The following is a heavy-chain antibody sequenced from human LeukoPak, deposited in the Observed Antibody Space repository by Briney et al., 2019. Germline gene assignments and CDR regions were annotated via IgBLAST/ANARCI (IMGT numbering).Heavy chain of an antibody. CDR1: GSTFSSHD. J-gene: IGHJ4*02. CDR3: ARDYGGPHYFDY. Sequence: NPGGSLRLSCAASGSTFSSHDMNWVRQAPGKGLEWVSSITTATSSYIYYADSVKGRFTISRDDAKNSLYLQMDSLRAEDTAVYYCARDYGGPHYFDYWGQGTLVTVSS. V-gene: IGHV3-21*01. D-gene: IGHD2-15*01. CDR2: ITTATSSYI.